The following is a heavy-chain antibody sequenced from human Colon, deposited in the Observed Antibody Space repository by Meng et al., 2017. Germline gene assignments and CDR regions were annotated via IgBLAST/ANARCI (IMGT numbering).Heavy chain of an antibody. J-gene: IGHJ1*01. Sequence: QVQLQESGPGLVKPSQTLSLTCTVSGGSISSGDYYWSWVRQPPGKGLEWIGYIYYSGSTYYNPSLKSRLTISVDTSKKQFSLKLTSVTAADTAVYHCLRGSGGSVWGQGTLVTVSS. CDR1: GGSISSGDYY. V-gene: IGHV4-30-4*01. CDR3: LRGSGGSV. CDR2: IYYSGST. D-gene: IGHD3-10*01.